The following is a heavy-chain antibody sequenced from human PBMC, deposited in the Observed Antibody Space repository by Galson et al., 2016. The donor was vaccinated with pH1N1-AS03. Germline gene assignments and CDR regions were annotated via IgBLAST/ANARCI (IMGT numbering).Heavy chain of an antibody. CDR2: ISYDGNNK. CDR3: AKDHNRFYGTYVDN. CDR1: GFTFTTYG. D-gene: IGHD1-14*01. Sequence: SLRLSCAASGFTFTTYGMHWVRQAPGKGLEWLSIISYDGNNKYYADSVKGRFTISRDNSNNTLSLQMSSLRPEDTAMYYCAKDHNRFYGTYVDNWGQGTLVTVSS. J-gene: IGHJ4*02. V-gene: IGHV3-30*18.